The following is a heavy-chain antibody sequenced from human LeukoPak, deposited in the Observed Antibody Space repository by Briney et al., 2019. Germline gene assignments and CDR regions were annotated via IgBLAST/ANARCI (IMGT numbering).Heavy chain of an antibody. J-gene: IGHJ3*02. CDR1: GYSFTSYW. Sequence: GESLKISCKGSGYSFTSYWIGWVRQMPGKGLEWMGIIYPGDSDTRYSPSFQGQVTISADKSISTAYLQWSSLKASDTAMYYCATMGAIVAVTAEQKPDAFDIWGQGTMVTVSS. V-gene: IGHV5-51*01. CDR2: IYPGDSDT. CDR3: ATMGAIVAVTAEQKPDAFDI. D-gene: IGHD2-21*02.